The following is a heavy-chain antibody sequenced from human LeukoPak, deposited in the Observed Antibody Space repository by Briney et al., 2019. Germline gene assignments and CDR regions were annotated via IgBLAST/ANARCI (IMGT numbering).Heavy chain of an antibody. CDR2: ISTAITTT. Sequence: GGSLRLSCVVSGFPFSNNPMNWVRQAPGKGLEWVSYISTAITTTYYAESVKGRFTISRDNAKNSLYLQMNSLRVEDTAVYHCARDGGKGYEIDYWGQGTLVTVSS. V-gene: IGHV3-48*01. CDR1: GFPFSNNP. CDR3: ARDGGKGYEIDY. D-gene: IGHD2-2*01. J-gene: IGHJ4*02.